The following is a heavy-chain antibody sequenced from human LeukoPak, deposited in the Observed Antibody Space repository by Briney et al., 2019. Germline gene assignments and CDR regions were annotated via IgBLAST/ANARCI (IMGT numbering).Heavy chain of an antibody. CDR1: GFTFNSYW. J-gene: IGHJ4*02. CDR2: INTDGSIT. CDR3: AKIGRSHYDILTGYRPYYFDY. V-gene: IGHV3-74*01. D-gene: IGHD3-9*01. Sequence: GGSLRLSCAASGFTFNSYWMHWVRRAPGKGLLWVSRINTDGSITTYADSVKGRFTISRDNSKNTLYLQMNSLRAEDTAVYYCAKIGRSHYDILTGYRPYYFDYWGQGTLVTVSS.